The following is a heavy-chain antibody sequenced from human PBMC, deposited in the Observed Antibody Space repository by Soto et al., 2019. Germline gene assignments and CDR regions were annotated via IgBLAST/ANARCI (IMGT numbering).Heavy chain of an antibody. J-gene: IGHJ5*02. CDR3: ARAPCITIFGVVTPYCWFDP. CDR1: GGTFSSYA. D-gene: IGHD3-3*01. CDR2: IIPIFGTA. Sequence: QVQLVQSGAEVKKPGSSVKVSCTASGGTFSSYAISWVRQAPGQGLEWMGGIIPIFGTANYAQKFQGRVTITADESTSTAYMELSSLRSEDTAVYYCARAPCITIFGVVTPYCWFDPWGQGTLVTVSS. V-gene: IGHV1-69*01.